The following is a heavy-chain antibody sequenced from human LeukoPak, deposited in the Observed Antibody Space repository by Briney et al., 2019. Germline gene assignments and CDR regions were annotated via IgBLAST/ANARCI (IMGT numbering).Heavy chain of an antibody. Sequence: PGGSLRLSCAASGFTFSSYSMNWVRQAPGKGLEWVSYISSSSSTIYYADSVKGRFTISRDNAKNSLYLQMNSLRAEDTAVYYCARDRQTYYYDSSGYYLWGQGTLVTVSS. D-gene: IGHD3-22*01. J-gene: IGHJ5*02. CDR1: GFTFSSYS. CDR3: ARDRQTYYYDSSGYYL. CDR2: ISSSSSTI. V-gene: IGHV3-48*04.